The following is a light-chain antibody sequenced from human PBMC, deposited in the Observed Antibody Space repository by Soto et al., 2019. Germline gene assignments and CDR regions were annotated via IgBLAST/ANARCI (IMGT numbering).Light chain of an antibody. V-gene: IGKV3-20*01. J-gene: IGKJ4*01. CDR2: DAS. CDR3: QQFSSYPLT. CDR1: QSVSSSY. Sequence: EIVLTQSPGTLSLSPGERATLSCRASQSVSSSYLAWYQQKPGQAPKLLIHDASSRATGIPDRFSGGGSGTDFILTISRLEPEDFAVYYCQQFSSYPLTFGGGTKVDIK.